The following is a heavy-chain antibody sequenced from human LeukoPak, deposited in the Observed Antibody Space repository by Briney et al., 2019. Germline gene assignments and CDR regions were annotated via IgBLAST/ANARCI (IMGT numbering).Heavy chain of an antibody. CDR1: GFTFSSYS. Sequence: PGGSLRLSCAASGFTFSSYSMNWVRQAPGKGLEWVSYISSSSSTIYYADSVKRRFTISRDNAKNSLYLQMNSLRAEDTAVYYCARGGYSYSPYYFDYWGQGALVTVSS. D-gene: IGHD5-18*01. V-gene: IGHV3-48*04. CDR3: ARGGYSYSPYYFDY. J-gene: IGHJ4*02. CDR2: ISSSSSTI.